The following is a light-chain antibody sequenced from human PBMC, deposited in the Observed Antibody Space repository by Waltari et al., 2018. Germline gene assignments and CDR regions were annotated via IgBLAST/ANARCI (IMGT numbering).Light chain of an antibody. Sequence: SYELTQPPSVSVSPGQTARITCSGDALPKQYAYWYQQKPGQAPVLVIYKDSERPSGIPERFSGSSSGTTVTLTITGVQAEDEADYYGQSADNSGTYYVFGTGTKVTVL. CDR2: KDS. V-gene: IGLV3-25*03. J-gene: IGLJ1*01. CDR3: QSADNSGTYYV. CDR1: ALPKQY.